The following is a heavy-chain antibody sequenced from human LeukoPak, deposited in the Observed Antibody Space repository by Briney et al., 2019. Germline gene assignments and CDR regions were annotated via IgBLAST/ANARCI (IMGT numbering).Heavy chain of an antibody. J-gene: IGHJ3*02. CDR2: ISWNSGSI. V-gene: IGHV3-9*01. CDR3: AKDIFTLLRGAFDI. D-gene: IGHD3-10*01. Sequence: GGSLRLSCAASGFTFDDYAMHWVRQAPGKGLDWVSGISWNSGSIGYADSVKGRFTISRDNAKNSLYLQMNSLRAEDTAFYYCAKDIFTLLRGAFDIWGQGTMVTVSS. CDR1: GFTFDDYA.